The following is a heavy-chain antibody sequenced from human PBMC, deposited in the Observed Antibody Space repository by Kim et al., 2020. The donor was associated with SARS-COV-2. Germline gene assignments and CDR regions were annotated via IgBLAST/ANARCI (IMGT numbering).Heavy chain of an antibody. J-gene: IGHJ6*02. CDR3: ARHWGRVAQGTNGMDV. CDR2: ISGSGNT. Sequence: GGSLRLSCAASGFTFSSYAMSWVRQAPGKGLEWVSVISGSGNTYYGDDVKGRFTISRDNSKNTLYLQMNSLRAEDTAVYYCARHWGRVAQGTNGMDVWGQGTTVTVS. CDR1: GFTFSSYA. D-gene: IGHD3-16*01. V-gene: IGHV3-23*01.